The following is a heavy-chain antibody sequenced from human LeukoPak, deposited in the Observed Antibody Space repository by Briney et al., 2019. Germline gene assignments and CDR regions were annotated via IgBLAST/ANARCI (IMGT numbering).Heavy chain of an antibody. CDR2: IRNKADSYIT. D-gene: IGHD7-27*01. Sequence: RSGGSLRLSCAASGFTFSDHYMDWVRQAPGKGLEWVGRIRNKADSYITHYAASVKGRFTVSRDDSKNSLYLQMNSLKTEDTAVYYCAKLGAPDFDYWGQGTLVTVSS. CDR1: GFTFSDHY. V-gene: IGHV3-72*01. CDR3: AKLGAPDFDY. J-gene: IGHJ4*02.